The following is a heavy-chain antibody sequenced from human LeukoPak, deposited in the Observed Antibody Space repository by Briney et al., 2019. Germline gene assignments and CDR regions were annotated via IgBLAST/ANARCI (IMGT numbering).Heavy chain of an antibody. CDR3: ARPDYGGNRGAFDI. CDR1: GYKFNTYG. CDR2: ISAYNGKT. Sequence: ASVKVSCKASGYKFNTYGISWVRQAPGQGLEWMGWISAYNGKTDYAQKFQSRDTMTTDTSTSTAYMELRSLRSDDTAVYYCARPDYGGNRGAFDIWGQGTMVTVSS. J-gene: IGHJ3*02. V-gene: IGHV1-18*01. D-gene: IGHD4-23*01.